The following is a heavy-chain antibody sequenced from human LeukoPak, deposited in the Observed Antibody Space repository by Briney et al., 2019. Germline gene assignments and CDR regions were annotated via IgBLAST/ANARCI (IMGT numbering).Heavy chain of an antibody. CDR1: GYTFTSYG. Sequence: ASVKVSCEASGYTFTSYGISWVRQAPGQGLEWMGWISAYNGNTNYAQKLQGRVTMTTDTSTSTAYMELRSLRSDDTAVYYCARDSPYYYDSSGLQSDYWGQGTLVTVSS. CDR3: ARDSPYYYDSSGLQSDY. D-gene: IGHD3-22*01. V-gene: IGHV1-18*01. J-gene: IGHJ4*02. CDR2: ISAYNGNT.